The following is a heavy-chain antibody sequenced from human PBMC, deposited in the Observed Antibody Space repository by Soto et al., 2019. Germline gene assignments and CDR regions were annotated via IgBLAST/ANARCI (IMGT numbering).Heavy chain of an antibody. J-gene: IGHJ4*02. CDR1: GFSFSDYF. V-gene: IGHV3-11*01. CDR3: ARTRFHYALW. D-gene: IGHD3-16*01. CDR2: ISSSGGAT. Sequence: GGSLRLSCAVSGFSFSDYFMSWIRQVPGKGLEWVAYISSSGGATFYADSVKGRFTISRDNAKDSLYLQMNSVRAGDTAVYFCARTRFHYALWWGQGTLVTVSS.